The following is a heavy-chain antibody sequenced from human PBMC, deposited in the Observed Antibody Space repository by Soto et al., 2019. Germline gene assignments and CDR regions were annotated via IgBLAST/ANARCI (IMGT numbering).Heavy chain of an antibody. D-gene: IGHD3-16*01. CDR2: ISAYNGNT. J-gene: IGHJ4*02. CDR1: GYTFTSYG. CDR3: ARHIYDYVWGSYPRFDY. Sequence: ASVKVSCKASGYTFTSYGISWVRQAPGQGLEWMGWISAYNGNTNYAQKLQGRVTMTTDTSTSTAYMELRSLRSDDTAVYYCARHIYDYVWGSYPRFDYWGQGTLVTVSS. V-gene: IGHV1-18*01.